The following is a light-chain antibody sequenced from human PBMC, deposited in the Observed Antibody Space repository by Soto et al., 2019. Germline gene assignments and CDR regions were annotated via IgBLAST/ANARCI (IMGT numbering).Light chain of an antibody. Sequence: EIVMTQSPATLSVSPGERATLSCRASQSISSELAWYQQRPGQPPRLLIYGASTRATGVPDRFTRSGSGSDFPLTISGLQSEDFAVYYCQQGHNWPLTFGQGTRLEI. V-gene: IGKV3-15*01. CDR1: QSISSE. CDR3: QQGHNWPLT. CDR2: GAS. J-gene: IGKJ2*01.